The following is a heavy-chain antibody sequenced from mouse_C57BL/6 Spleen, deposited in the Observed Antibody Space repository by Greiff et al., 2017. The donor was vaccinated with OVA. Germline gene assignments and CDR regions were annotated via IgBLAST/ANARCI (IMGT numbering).Heavy chain of an antibody. J-gene: IGHJ4*01. CDR3: ARNYDYFYYAMDY. CDR2: IDPNSGGT. Sequence: QVQLQQPGAELVKPGASVKLSCKASGYTFTSYWMHWVKQRPGRGLEWIGRIDPNSGGTKYNEKFKSKATLTVDKPASTAYMQLSSLTSEYSAVYYCARNYDYFYYAMDYWGQGTSVTVSS. V-gene: IGHV1-72*01. D-gene: IGHD2-4*01. CDR1: GYTFTSYW.